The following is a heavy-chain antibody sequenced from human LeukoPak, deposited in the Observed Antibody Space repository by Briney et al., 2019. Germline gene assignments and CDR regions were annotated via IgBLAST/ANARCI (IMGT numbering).Heavy chain of an antibody. D-gene: IGHD4-17*01. V-gene: IGHV3-7*01. J-gene: IGHJ6*02. CDR1: GLTFSSYW. CDR2: IKQDGSEK. CDR3: ARDPILTTAYYYYYGMDV. Sequence: GGSLRLSCAASGLTFSSYWMSWVRQAPGKGLEWVANIKQDGSEKYYVDSVKGRFTISRDNAKNSLYLQMNSLRAEDTAVYYCARDPILTTAYYYYYGMDVWGQGTTVTVSS.